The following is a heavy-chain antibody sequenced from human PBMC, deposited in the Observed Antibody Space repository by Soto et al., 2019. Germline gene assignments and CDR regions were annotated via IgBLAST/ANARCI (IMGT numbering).Heavy chain of an antibody. J-gene: IGHJ5*02. V-gene: IGHV4-39*01. Sequence: SETLSLTCTVSGGSISSSSYYWGWIRQPPGKGLEWIGSIYYSGSTYYNSSLKSRVTISVDTSKNQFSLKLSSVTAADTAVYYCARQTDCSSTSCSQTNWFDPWGQGTLVTVSS. CDR2: IYYSGST. CDR3: ARQTDCSSTSCSQTNWFDP. D-gene: IGHD2-2*01. CDR1: GGSISSSSYY.